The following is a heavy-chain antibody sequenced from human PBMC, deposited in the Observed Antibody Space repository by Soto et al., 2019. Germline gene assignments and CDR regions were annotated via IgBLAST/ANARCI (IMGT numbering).Heavy chain of an antibody. Sequence: SETLSLTCAVSGYSISSSNWWGWIRQPPGKGLEWIGYIYYSGSTYYNPSLKSRVTMSVDTSKNQFSLKLSSVTAVDPAVYYCARVAVAGNYFDYWGQGTLVTVSS. CDR2: IYYSGST. CDR1: GYSISSSNW. J-gene: IGHJ4*02. D-gene: IGHD6-19*01. V-gene: IGHV4-28*03. CDR3: ARVAVAGNYFDY.